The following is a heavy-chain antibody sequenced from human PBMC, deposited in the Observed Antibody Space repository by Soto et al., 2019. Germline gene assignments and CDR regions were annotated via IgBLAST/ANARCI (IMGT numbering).Heavy chain of an antibody. CDR3: AKEGNTSPHNWFDP. CDR1: GFTFSNYA. V-gene: IGHV3-23*01. CDR2: LSDGGGST. Sequence: PGGSLRLSCAASGFTFSNYAMSWVRQAPGKGLEWVSGLSDGGGSTFYADSVKGRFTISRDNAKNTLYLQMSSLRAEDTAVYYCAKEGNTSPHNWFDPWGRGTLVTVYS. J-gene: IGHJ5*02. D-gene: IGHD2-2*01.